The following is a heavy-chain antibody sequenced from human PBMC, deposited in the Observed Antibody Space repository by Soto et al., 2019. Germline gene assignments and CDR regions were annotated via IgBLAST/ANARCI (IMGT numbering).Heavy chain of an antibody. J-gene: IGHJ6*02. D-gene: IGHD2-2*01. Sequence: QVQLVESGGGVVQPGRSLRLSCAASGFTFSSYGMHWVRQAPGKGLEWVAVISYDGSNKYYADSVKGRFTISRDNSKNXRXLXLNSLRAEDTAVYYCAKGPAIVLVPAAMTDYYGMDVWGQGTTVTVSS. V-gene: IGHV3-30*18. CDR3: AKGPAIVLVPAAMTDYYGMDV. CDR2: ISYDGSNK. CDR1: GFTFSSYG.